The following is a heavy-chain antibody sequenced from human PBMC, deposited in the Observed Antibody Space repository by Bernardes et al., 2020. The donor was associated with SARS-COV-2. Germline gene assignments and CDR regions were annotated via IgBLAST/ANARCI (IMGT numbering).Heavy chain of an antibody. Sequence: SETLSLTCADSSGSFNGFHWGWIRQAPGRGLEWIGEINHRRNTFYNPSLKSRLTISINTSNNQLSLRLSSVTAADTAVYYCARGSYDSRWETDSWGQGTLVTVSS. CDR1: SGSFNGFH. J-gene: IGHJ4*02. V-gene: IGHV4-34*01. CDR3: ARGSYDSRWETDS. D-gene: IGHD1-26*01. CDR2: INHRRNT.